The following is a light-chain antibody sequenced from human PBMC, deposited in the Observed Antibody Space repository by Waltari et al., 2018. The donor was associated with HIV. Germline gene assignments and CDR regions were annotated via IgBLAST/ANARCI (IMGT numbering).Light chain of an antibody. J-gene: IGLJ3*02. CDR3: SSYAGINIWL. CDR2: EVL. CDR1: SSDLGSYNL. Sequence: QSALPQPASVSGSPGQSITISCTGTSSDLGSYNLVSWYQQHPGRAPKLLIYEVLKRPSGVSSRFAGSKSGSTASRTIAGLQAEDEADYYCSSYAGINIWLFVGGTKLTV. V-gene: IGLV2-23*02.